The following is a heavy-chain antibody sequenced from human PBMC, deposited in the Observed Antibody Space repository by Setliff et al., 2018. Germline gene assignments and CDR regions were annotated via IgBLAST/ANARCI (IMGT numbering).Heavy chain of an antibody. CDR3: FGAGTCSY. J-gene: IGHJ4*02. CDR1: GFSFSNCW. V-gene: IGHV3-7*01. Sequence: GGSLRLSCTASGFSFSNCWVSWVRQAPGKGLEWLASINPHASEKYYVDSVKGRFTISRDNAKNSLSLQMNSLRTEDTAVYYCFGAGTCSYWGQGTPVTVSS. D-gene: IGHD3-10*01. CDR2: INPHASEK.